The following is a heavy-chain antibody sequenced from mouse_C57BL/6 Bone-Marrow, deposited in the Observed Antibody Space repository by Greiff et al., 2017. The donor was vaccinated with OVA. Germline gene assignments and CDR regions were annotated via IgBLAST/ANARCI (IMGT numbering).Heavy chain of an antibody. CDR3: TRKEIYYYGSSDWYFDV. J-gene: IGHJ1*03. V-gene: IGHV1-15*01. CDR2: IDPETGGT. Sequence: VHLVESGAELVRPGASVTLSCKASGYTFTDYEMHWVKQTPVHGLEWIGAIDPETGGTAYNQKFRGKAILTADKSSSTAYMELRSLTSEDSAVYYCTRKEIYYYGSSDWYFDVWGTGTTVTVSS. D-gene: IGHD1-1*01. CDR1: GYTFTDYE.